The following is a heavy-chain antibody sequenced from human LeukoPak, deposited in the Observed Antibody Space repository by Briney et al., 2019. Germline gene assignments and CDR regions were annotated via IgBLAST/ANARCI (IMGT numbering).Heavy chain of an antibody. Sequence: PGGSLRLSCAASGFTFSSYAMSWVRQAPGKGLEWVSAISGSGGSTYYADSVKGRFTISRDNSKNTLYLQMNSLRAEDTAVYYCARDKVACSSTSCHYWYFDLWGRGTLVTVSS. CDR1: GFTFSSYA. V-gene: IGHV3-23*01. J-gene: IGHJ2*01. D-gene: IGHD2-2*01. CDR3: ARDKVACSSTSCHYWYFDL. CDR2: ISGSGGST.